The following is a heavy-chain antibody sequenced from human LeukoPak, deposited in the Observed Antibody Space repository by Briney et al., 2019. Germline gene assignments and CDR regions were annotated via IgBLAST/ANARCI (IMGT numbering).Heavy chain of an antibody. CDR1: GFTFSGYA. Sequence: PGGSLRLSCAASGFTFSGYAMGWVRQAPGKGLEWVSSISGSGAGTYYADSVKGRCTISRDNSKNTLYLQMNSLRAEDTAVYYCAKADDDSPGYTNYFDYWGQGTLVTVSS. V-gene: IGHV3-23*01. J-gene: IGHJ4*02. D-gene: IGHD3-22*01. CDR2: ISGSGAGT. CDR3: AKADDDSPGYTNYFDY.